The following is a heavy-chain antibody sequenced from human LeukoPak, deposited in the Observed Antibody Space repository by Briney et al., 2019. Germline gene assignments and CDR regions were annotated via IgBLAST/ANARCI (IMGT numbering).Heavy chain of an antibody. D-gene: IGHD3-22*01. CDR2: ISDSGGRT. CDR3: AKRGVVIRVILVGFHKEAYYFDS. V-gene: IGHV3-23*01. Sequence: PGGSLRLSCAVPGITLSNYGMSWVRQAPGKGLEWVAGISDSGGRTNYADSVKGRFTISRDSPKNTLYLQMNSLRAEDTAVYFCAKRGVVIRVILVGFHKEAYYFDSWGQGALVTVSS. J-gene: IGHJ4*02. CDR1: GITLSNYG.